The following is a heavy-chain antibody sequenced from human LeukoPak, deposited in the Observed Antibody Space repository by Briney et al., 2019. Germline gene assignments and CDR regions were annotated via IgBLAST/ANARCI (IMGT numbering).Heavy chain of an antibody. Sequence: SETLSLTCTVSGASVSNYYWSWIRQPPGKGLEWIGYIYYSGSTNYNPSLDSRVTISVDKSKSQLSLKLSSVTAADTAVYYCARDRGYLDGFDIWGQGTMVTVSS. V-gene: IGHV4-59*02. CDR3: ARDRGYLDGFDI. D-gene: IGHD3-10*01. CDR2: IYYSGST. CDR1: GASVSNYY. J-gene: IGHJ3*02.